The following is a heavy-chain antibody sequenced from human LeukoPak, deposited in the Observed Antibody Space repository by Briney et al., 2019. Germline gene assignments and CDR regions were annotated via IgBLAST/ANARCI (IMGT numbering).Heavy chain of an antibody. D-gene: IGHD3-10*01. Sequence: GGSLRLSCAASGFTFSSYEMNWGRQAPGKGLEWVSYISSSGSTIYYAYSVKGRFTISRDNAKNSLYLQMNSLRAEDTAVYYCARDPTPYYYGSGSPHDAFDIWGQGTMVTVSS. CDR1: GFTFSSYE. CDR2: ISSSGSTI. V-gene: IGHV3-48*03. CDR3: ARDPTPYYYGSGSPHDAFDI. J-gene: IGHJ3*02.